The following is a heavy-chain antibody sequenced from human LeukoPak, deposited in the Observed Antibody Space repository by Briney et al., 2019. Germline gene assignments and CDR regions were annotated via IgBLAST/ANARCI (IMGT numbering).Heavy chain of an antibody. D-gene: IGHD5-18*01. CDR2: IYYSGST. CDR3: ARRNSYGYGNFDY. J-gene: IGHJ4*02. V-gene: IGHV4-59*01. CDR1: GGSMSRNY. Sequence: PSETLSLTCTVSGGSMSRNYWNWIRQAPGKGLEGIGHIYYSGSTNYNPSLKSRVTISVDTSKNQFSLKLSSVTAADTAVYYCARRNSYGYGNFDYWGQGALVTVSS.